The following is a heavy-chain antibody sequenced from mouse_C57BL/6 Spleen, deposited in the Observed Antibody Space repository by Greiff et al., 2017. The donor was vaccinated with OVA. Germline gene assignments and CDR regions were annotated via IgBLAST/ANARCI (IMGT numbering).Heavy chain of an antibody. V-gene: IGHV3-6*01. CDR3: ARVGSYYFDY. Sequence: EVQLVESGPGLVKPSQSLSLTCSVTGYSITSGYYWNWIRQFPGNKLEWMGYISYDGSNNYNPSLKNRISITRDTSKNQFFLKLNSVTTEDTATYYCARVGSYYFDYWGQGTTLTVSS. J-gene: IGHJ2*01. CDR1: GYSITSGYY. D-gene: IGHD3-1*01. CDR2: ISYDGSN.